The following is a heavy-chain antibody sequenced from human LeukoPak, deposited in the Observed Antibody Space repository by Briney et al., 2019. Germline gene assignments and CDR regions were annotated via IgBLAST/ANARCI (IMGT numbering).Heavy chain of an antibody. V-gene: IGHV3-23*01. CDR3: AKDIYNWNQGYFDY. CDR1: GFTFSSYA. D-gene: IGHD1-1*01. CDR2: ISDSSGIT. Sequence: GGSLRLSCAASGFTFSSYAMTWVRQAPGKGLEWVSAISDSSGITYYADSARGRFTISRDNSKNTLFPQMSSLRAEDTAVYYCAKDIYNWNQGYFDYWGQGTLVTVSP. J-gene: IGHJ4*02.